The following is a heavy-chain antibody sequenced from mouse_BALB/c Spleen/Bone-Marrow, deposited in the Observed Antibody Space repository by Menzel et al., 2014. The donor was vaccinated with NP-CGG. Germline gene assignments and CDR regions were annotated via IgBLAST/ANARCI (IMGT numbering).Heavy chain of an antibody. D-gene: IGHD3-1*01. CDR2: INPYNDGT. V-gene: IGHV1-14*01. J-gene: IGHJ4*01. CDR1: GYTLTRYV. Sequence: SRPELVKPGASVKMTCKASGYTLTRYVMYWVKQKPGQGFEWIGYINPYNDGTKYNEKFKGKSTLTSDKSSNTGYMELSSLRCEDSAVDCCESSLFRADYWGQGASVTGSS. CDR3: ESSLFRADY.